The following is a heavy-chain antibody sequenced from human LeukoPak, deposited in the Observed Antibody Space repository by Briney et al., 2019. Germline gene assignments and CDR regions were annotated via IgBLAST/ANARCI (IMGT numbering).Heavy chain of an antibody. Sequence: SQTLSLTCTVSGVSVSSNYWSWIRQAPGKGLEWIGYMYHTESGNYNPSLKSRVTISVDTSKNQFSLDVNSVTGADSAVYYCARWALKSAFDLWGQGTTVTVAS. CDR1: GVSVSSNY. CDR3: ARWALKSAFDL. CDR2: MYHTESG. V-gene: IGHV4-59*02. J-gene: IGHJ3*01.